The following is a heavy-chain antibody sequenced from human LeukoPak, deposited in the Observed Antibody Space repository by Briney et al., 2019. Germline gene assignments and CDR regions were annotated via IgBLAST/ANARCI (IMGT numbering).Heavy chain of an antibody. CDR3: ARESYSSSWCFDY. CDR2: IYTSGST. CDR1: GYSISSGYY. D-gene: IGHD6-13*01. V-gene: IGHV4-61*02. J-gene: IGHJ4*02. Sequence: PSETLSLTCAVSGYSISSGYYWSWIRQPAGKGLEWIGRIYTSGSTNYNPSLKSRVTISVDTSKNQFSLKLSSVTAADTAVYYCARESYSSSWCFDYWGQGTLVTVSS.